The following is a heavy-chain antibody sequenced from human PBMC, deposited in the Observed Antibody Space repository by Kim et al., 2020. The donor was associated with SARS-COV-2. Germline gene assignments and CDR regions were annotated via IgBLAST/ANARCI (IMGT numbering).Heavy chain of an antibody. D-gene: IGHD3-22*01. V-gene: IGHV3-9*01. CDR2: I. Sequence: IGYADSVKGRFTISRDNAKNALYLQMNSLRAEDTALYYCAKVYDSSGYSNYWGQGTLVTVSS. J-gene: IGHJ4*02. CDR3: AKVYDSSGYSNY.